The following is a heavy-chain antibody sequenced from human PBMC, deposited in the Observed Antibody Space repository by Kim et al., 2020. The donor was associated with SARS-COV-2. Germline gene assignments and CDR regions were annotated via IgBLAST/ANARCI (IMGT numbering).Heavy chain of an antibody. J-gene: IGHJ4*02. CDR3: ARAEWELLTGYFDY. Sequence: GGSLRLSCAASGFTFSSYAMHWVRQAPGKGLEWVAVISYDGSNKYYADSVKGRFTISRDNSKNTLYLQMNSLRAEDTAVYYCARAEWELLTGYFDYWGQG. CDR1: GFTFSSYA. V-gene: IGHV3-30*04. D-gene: IGHD1-26*01. CDR2: ISYDGSNK.